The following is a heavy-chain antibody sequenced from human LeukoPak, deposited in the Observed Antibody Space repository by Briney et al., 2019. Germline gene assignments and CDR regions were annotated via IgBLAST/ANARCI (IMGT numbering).Heavy chain of an antibody. CDR3: AKDRKGSGSD. CDR2: INGSGGST. V-gene: IGHV3-23*01. Sequence: GGSLRLSCAASGFTFSSYAMSWVRQAPGKGLEWVSAINGSGGSTYYADSVKGRFTISRDNSKNTLELQMNSLRAEDTAVDYGAKDRKGSGSDWGQGTLVTVSS. D-gene: IGHD6-19*01. J-gene: IGHJ4*02. CDR1: GFTFSSYA.